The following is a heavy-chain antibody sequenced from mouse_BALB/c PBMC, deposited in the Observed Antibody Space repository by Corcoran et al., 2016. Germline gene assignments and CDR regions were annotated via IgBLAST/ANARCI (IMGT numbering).Heavy chain of an antibody. J-gene: IGHJ4*01. CDR3: ASHGYPYAMDY. CDR1: GYTFTNYG. CDR2: INTYTGEP. V-gene: IGHV9-3-1*01. Sequence: QIQLVQSGPELKKPGETVKISCKASGYTFTNYGMNWVKQAPGKGLKWMGWINTYTGEPTYADDFKGRFAFSLETSASTAYLQINNPKNEDTATYFCASHGYPYAMDYWGQGTSVTVSS. D-gene: IGHD1-2*01.